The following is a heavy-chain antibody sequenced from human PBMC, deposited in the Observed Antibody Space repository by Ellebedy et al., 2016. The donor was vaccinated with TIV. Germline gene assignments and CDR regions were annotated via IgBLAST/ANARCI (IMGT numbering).Heavy chain of an antibody. CDR1: GGTFSSSA. J-gene: IGHJ4*02. Sequence: SVKVSXXASGGTFSSSAISWVRQAPGQGLEWMGGIIPIFGTANYAQKFQGRVTITADKSTSTAYMELSSLRSEDTAVYYCARLRGYVFDYWGQGTLVTVSS. CDR3: ARLRGYVFDY. CDR2: IIPIFGTA. V-gene: IGHV1-69*06. D-gene: IGHD5-12*01.